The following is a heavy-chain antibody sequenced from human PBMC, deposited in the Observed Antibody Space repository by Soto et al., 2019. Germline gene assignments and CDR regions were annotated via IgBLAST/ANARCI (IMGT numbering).Heavy chain of an antibody. CDR3: ARRPDWGGAAPISHNWFDP. D-gene: IGHD6-13*01. Sequence: QITLKESGPTLVKPTQTLTLTCTFSGFSLSTSGVGVGWIRQPPGKALEWLALIYWDDDKRYSPSLKSRLTITRDTSKNQVVLTMTNMDPVDTATYYCARRPDWGGAAPISHNWFDPWGQGTLVTVSS. V-gene: IGHV2-5*02. CDR1: GFSLSTSGVG. CDR2: IYWDDDK. J-gene: IGHJ5*02.